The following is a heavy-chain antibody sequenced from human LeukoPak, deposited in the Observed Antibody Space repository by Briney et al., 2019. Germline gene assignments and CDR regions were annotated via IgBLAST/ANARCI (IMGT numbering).Heavy chain of an antibody. D-gene: IGHD3-10*01. CDR3: AREGELWFGELSSFDY. CDR1: GGSISSGSYF. V-gene: IGHV4-61*02. CDR2: IYTSGST. Sequence: ASETLSLTCTVSGGSISSGSYFWSWIRQPAGKGLEWIGRIYTSGSTNYNPSLMSRVTISVDTSKNQFSLKLSSVTAADTAVYYCAREGELWFGELSSFDYWGQGTLVTVSS. J-gene: IGHJ4*02.